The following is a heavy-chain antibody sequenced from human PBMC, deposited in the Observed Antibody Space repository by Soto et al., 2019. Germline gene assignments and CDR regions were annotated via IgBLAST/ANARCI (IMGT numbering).Heavy chain of an antibody. CDR1: GYTFSNYG. CDR3: ARGDILTAYLDY. V-gene: IGHV1-18*04. CDR2: ISVYNDNT. Sequence: GASVKVSCKTPGYTFSNYGITWVRQAPGQGLEWMGWISVYNDNTNYAQKLQGRVTMTTDTSTSTAYMELKNLRSDDTALYYCARGDILTAYLDYWGLGTLVTVS. J-gene: IGHJ4*02. D-gene: IGHD3-9*01.